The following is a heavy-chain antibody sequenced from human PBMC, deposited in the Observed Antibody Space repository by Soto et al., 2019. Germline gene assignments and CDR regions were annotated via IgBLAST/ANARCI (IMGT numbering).Heavy chain of an antibody. Sequence: QVQLVESGGGVVQPGRSLRLSCAASGFTFSSYGMHWVRQAPGKGLEWVAVIWYDGSNKYYADSVKGRFTISRDNSKNALYLQMNSLRAEDTAVYYCARDNAGTFDYWGQGTLVTVSS. CDR2: IWYDGSNK. J-gene: IGHJ4*02. CDR3: ARDNAGTFDY. V-gene: IGHV3-33*01. D-gene: IGHD1-1*01. CDR1: GFTFSSYG.